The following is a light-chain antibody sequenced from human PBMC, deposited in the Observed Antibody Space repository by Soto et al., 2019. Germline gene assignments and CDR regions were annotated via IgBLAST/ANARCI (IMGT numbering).Light chain of an antibody. Sequence: EIVLTQSPATLSLSPGERAALSCRASQSVSSYLAWYQQKPGQAPRLLIYDASKRAAGIPARFSGRGSGTDFTLTISRLDPEDFAVYYCQQRSNWPSTFGGGTKVEIK. V-gene: IGKV3-11*01. CDR3: QQRSNWPST. CDR2: DAS. CDR1: QSVSSY. J-gene: IGKJ4*01.